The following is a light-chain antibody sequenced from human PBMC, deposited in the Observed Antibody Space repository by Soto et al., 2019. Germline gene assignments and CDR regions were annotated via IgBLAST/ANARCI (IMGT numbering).Light chain of an antibody. CDR2: EVS. V-gene: IGLV2-14*01. Sequence: QSALTQPASVSGSPGQSITISCTGTSSDVGGYNYVSWYRQHPGKAPKLMIYEVSNRPSGVSNRFSGSKSGNTASLTISGLPAEDEADYYCSSYTTRSTLDVVFGGGTKLTVL. J-gene: IGLJ2*01. CDR1: SSDVGGYNY. CDR3: SSYTTRSTLDVV.